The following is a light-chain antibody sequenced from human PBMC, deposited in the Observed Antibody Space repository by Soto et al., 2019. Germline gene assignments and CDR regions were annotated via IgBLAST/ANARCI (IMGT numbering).Light chain of an antibody. CDR2: EVS. J-gene: IGLJ3*02. CDR3: SSYTSSSTLGV. V-gene: IGLV2-14*01. CDR1: SSDVGGYNY. Sequence: QSALTQPASVSGSPGQSITISCTGTSSDVGGYNYVSWYQQHPGKAPKLMIYEVSHRPSGVSNRFSGSKSGNTASLTISGLQAEDEADYYCSSYTSSSTLGVFGGGPKLTVL.